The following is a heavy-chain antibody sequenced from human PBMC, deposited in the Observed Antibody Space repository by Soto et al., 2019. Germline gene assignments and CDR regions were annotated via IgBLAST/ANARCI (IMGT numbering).Heavy chain of an antibody. V-gene: IGHV1-46*01. CDR3: ARDRRIFGVVITFYYYYYYGMDV. CDR1: GYTFTSYY. D-gene: IGHD3-3*01. CDR2: INPSGGST. J-gene: IGHJ6*02. Sequence: ASVKVSCKXSGYTFTSYYMHWVRQAPGQGLEWMGIINPSGGSTSYAQKFQGRVTMTRDTSTSTVYMELSNLRSEDTAVYYCARDRRIFGVVITFYYYYYYGMDVWGQGTTVTVSS.